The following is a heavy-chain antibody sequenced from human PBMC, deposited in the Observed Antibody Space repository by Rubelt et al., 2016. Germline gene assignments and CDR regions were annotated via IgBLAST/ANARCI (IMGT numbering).Heavy chain of an antibody. J-gene: IGHJ4*02. D-gene: IGHD3-22*01. V-gene: IGHV3-73*01. CDR2: IRSKANSYAT. CDR3: TRTDSSGYTVY. Sequence: WVRQASGKGLEWVGRIRSKANSYATAYAASVKGRFTISRDDSKNTAYLQMNSRKTEDTAVYYCTRTDSSGYTVYWGQGTLVIVSS.